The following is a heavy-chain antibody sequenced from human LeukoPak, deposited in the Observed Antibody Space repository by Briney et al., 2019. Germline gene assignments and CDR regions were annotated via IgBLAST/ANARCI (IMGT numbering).Heavy chain of an antibody. CDR1: GGSIGSYY. V-gene: IGHV4-59*01. Sequence: SETLSLTCTVSGGSIGSYYWNWIRQAPGKGLEWIGYIHYSGSTNHNSSLKSRVTLSVDTSRNQYSLKLSSVTAADTAVYYCARDGVAGGFDYWGQGTLVTVSS. D-gene: IGHD6-19*01. J-gene: IGHJ4*02. CDR2: IHYSGST. CDR3: ARDGVAGGFDY.